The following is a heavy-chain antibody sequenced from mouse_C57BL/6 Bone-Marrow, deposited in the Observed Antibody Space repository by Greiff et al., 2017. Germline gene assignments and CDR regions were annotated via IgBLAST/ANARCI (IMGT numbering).Heavy chain of an antibody. Sequence: VQLQQSGPVLVKPGASVKMSCKASGYTFTDYYMNWVKQSPGKSLEWIGVINPYNGGTSYNQKFKGKATLTVDKSSSTAYMELNSLTSEDSAVYYCARRATVVATGAYWGQGTLVTVSA. CDR2: INPYNGGT. D-gene: IGHD1-1*01. J-gene: IGHJ3*01. CDR1: GYTFTDYY. CDR3: ARRATVVATGAY. V-gene: IGHV1-19*01.